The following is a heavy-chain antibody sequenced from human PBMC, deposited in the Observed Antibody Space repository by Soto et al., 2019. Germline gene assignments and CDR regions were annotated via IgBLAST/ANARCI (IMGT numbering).Heavy chain of an antibody. J-gene: IGHJ4*02. V-gene: IGHV3-30*18. CDR1: GFTFSNYG. Sequence: GGSLRLSCAASGFTFSNYGMHWVRQAPGKGLEWVAVISYDGSSKYYADSVEGRFTISRDNSKNTLYLHMNSLRAEDTAVYYCAKDHSVGSSGYYTLFDYWGQGTLVTVSS. D-gene: IGHD3-22*01. CDR3: AKDHSVGSSGYYTLFDY. CDR2: ISYDGSSK.